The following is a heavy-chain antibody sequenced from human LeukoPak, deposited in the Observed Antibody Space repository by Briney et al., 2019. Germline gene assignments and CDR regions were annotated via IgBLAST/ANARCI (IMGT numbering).Heavy chain of an antibody. V-gene: IGHV4-59*12. CDR3: VRGFDYAFYD. CDR2: MYYSGNT. Sequence: PSETLSLTCTVSSGSITNYYWSWIRQAPGKGLEWLGFMYYSGNTHYNPSLKSRITIFVDTSKNQFFLNLSSVTAADTAVYYCVRGFDYAFYDWGQGTLVTVSS. CDR1: SGSITNYY. J-gene: IGHJ4*02. D-gene: IGHD4-17*01.